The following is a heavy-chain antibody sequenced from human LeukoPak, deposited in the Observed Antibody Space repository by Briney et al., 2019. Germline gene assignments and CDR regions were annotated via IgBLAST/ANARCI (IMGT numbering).Heavy chain of an antibody. Sequence: ASVKVSCKASGYTFTSRDINWVRQATGQGLEWMGYVNPKSGYTAYGQRFHGRVTMTRNTSTNTAYMELSSLRSEDTAVYYCARVTSGAGYNWFDAWGPGTLVTVSS. D-gene: IGHD1-26*01. CDR2: VNPKSGYT. J-gene: IGHJ5*02. CDR1: GYTFTSRD. V-gene: IGHV1-8*02. CDR3: ARVTSGAGYNWFDA.